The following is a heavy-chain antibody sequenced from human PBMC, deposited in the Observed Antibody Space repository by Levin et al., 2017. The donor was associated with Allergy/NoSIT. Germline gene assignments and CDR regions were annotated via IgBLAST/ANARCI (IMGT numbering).Heavy chain of an antibody. CDR2: IYHTGST. D-gene: IGHD1-14*01. V-gene: IGHV4-34*01. Sequence: SQTLSLTCGVEGDSFSFSGYYWSWIRQAPGKGLEWIGEIYHTGSTDYNPSLESRVTISADTSKSQFSLQLTSVTAADSAVYYCAKGRSCVKNVCHRGFDDWGQGMLVSVSS. CDR3: AKGRSCVKNVCHRGFDD. J-gene: IGHJ4*02. CDR1: GDSFSFSGYY.